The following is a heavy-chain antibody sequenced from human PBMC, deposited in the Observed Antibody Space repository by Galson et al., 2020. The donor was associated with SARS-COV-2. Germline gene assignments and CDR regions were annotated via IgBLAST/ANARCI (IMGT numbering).Heavy chain of an antibody. V-gene: IGHV4-31*03. D-gene: IGHD6-19*01. CDR3: ARVVYSSSWYIDL. J-gene: IGHJ5*02. CDR1: GGSISSGGYY. Sequence: SETLSLTCTVSGGSISSGGYYWSWIRQHPGKGLEWIWYIYYSGSTYYNPSLKSRVTISVDTSKNQFSLKLSSVTAADTAVYYCARVVYSSSWYIDLWGQGTLVTVSP. CDR2: IYYSGST.